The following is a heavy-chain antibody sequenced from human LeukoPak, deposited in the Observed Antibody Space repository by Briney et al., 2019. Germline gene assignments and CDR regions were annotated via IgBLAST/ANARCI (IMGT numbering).Heavy chain of an antibody. V-gene: IGHV4-39*01. CDR2: IYYSGST. CDR3: ARAKRYYDSSGYMENWFDP. J-gene: IGHJ5*02. D-gene: IGHD3-22*01. Sequence: TSSETLSLTCTVSGGSISSSSYYWGWIRQPPGKGLEWIGSIYYSGSTYDNPSLKSRVTISVDTSKNQFSLKLSSVTAADTAVYYCARAKRYYDSSGYMENWFDPWGQGTLVTVSS. CDR1: GGSISSSSYY.